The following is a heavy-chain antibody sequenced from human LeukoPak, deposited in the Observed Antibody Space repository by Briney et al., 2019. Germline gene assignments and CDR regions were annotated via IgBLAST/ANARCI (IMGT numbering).Heavy chain of an antibody. Sequence: SQTLSLTCTVSGGSISSGSYYWSWIRQPAGKGLEWIGRIYSSGSTNYNPSLKSRVTMSVDTSKNQFSLKLSSVTAADTAVYYCARRGSGWYFDYWGQGSLVTVSS. D-gene: IGHD6-19*01. CDR2: IYSSGST. J-gene: IGHJ4*02. CDR1: GGSISSGSYY. V-gene: IGHV4-61*02. CDR3: ARRGSGWYFDY.